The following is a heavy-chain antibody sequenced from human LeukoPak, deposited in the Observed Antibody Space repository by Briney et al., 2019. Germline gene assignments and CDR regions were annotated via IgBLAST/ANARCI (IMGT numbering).Heavy chain of an antibody. J-gene: IGHJ4*02. D-gene: IGHD3-22*01. CDR2: ISYDGSNK. Sequence: GRSLRLSCAASGFTFSSYAMHWVRQAPGKGLEWVAVISYDGSNKYYADSVKGRFTISRDNSKNTLYVQVNSLGTEDTAAYYCAKGSYYDSSGSSYFDYWGQGTLVTVSS. V-gene: IGHV3-30-3*01. CDR3: AKGSYYDSSGSSYFDY. CDR1: GFTFSSYA.